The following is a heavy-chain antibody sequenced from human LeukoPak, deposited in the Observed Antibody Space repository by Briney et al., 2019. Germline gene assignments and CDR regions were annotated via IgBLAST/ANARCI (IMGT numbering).Heavy chain of an antibody. D-gene: IGHD2-2*01. CDR3: AGTLGHQLLPFDY. Sequence: GASVKVSCKASGFTFTSYYIHWVRQAPGQGLEWMGWINPNSGGTHYAQKFQGWVTMTRDTSITMTRDTSISTVYMEVNSLKSDDTAVYYCAGTLGHQLLPFDYWGQGTLVTVSS. CDR2: INPNSGGT. CDR1: GFTFTSYY. V-gene: IGHV1-2*04. J-gene: IGHJ4*02.